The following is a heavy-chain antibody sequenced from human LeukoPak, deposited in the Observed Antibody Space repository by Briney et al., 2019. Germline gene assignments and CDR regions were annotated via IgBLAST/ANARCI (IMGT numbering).Heavy chain of an antibody. J-gene: IGHJ6*02. CDR2: ISSSSSYI. CDR3: ARDPYDSSGFSPLPGMDV. V-gene: IGHV3-21*01. CDR1: GFTFSSYS. D-gene: IGHD3-22*01. Sequence: PGGFLRLSCAASGFTFSSYSMNWVRQAPGKGLEWVSSISSSSSYIYYADSVKGRFTISRDNAKNSLYLQMNSLRAEDTAVYYCARDPYDSSGFSPLPGMDVWGQGTTVTVSS.